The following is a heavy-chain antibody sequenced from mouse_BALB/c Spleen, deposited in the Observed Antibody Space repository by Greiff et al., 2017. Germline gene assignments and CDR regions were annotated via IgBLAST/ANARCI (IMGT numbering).Heavy chain of an antibody. CDR3: TRREDWGDYFDY. CDR1: GYTFTDYE. J-gene: IGHJ2*01. Sequence: QVQLQQSGAELVRPGASVTLSCKASGYTFTDYEMHWVKQTPVHGLEWIGAIDPETGGTAYNQKFKGKATLTADKSSSTASMELRSLTSEDSAVYYCTRREDWGDYFDYWGQGTTLTVSS. CDR2: IDPETGGT. D-gene: IGHD4-1*01. V-gene: IGHV1-15*01.